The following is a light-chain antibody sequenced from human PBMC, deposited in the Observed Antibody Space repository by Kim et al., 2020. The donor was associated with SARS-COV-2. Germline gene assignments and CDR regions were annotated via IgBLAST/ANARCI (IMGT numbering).Light chain of an antibody. Sequence: PGQRVTISWSGSSSNIGSNYVYWYQQLPGTAPKLLIYRNNQRPSGVPDRFSGSKSGTSASLAISGLRSEDEADYYCAAWDDSLSRVFGGGTQLTVL. CDR2: RNN. V-gene: IGLV1-47*01. CDR1: SSNIGSNY. J-gene: IGLJ3*02. CDR3: AAWDDSLSRV.